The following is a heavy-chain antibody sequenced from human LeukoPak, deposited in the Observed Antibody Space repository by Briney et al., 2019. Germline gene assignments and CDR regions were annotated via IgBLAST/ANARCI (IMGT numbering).Heavy chain of an antibody. D-gene: IGHD6-13*01. V-gene: IGHV3-30-3*01. J-gene: IGHJ6*02. CDR2: ISYDGSNK. CDR1: GFTFSSYA. CDR3: ARDRRQQLLYYYYGMDV. Sequence: GRSLRLSCAASGFTFSSYAMHWVRQAPGKGLEWAAAISYDGSNKYYADSVKGRFTISRDNSKNTLYLQMNSLRAEDTAVYYCARDRRQQLLYYYYGMDVWGQGTTVTVSS.